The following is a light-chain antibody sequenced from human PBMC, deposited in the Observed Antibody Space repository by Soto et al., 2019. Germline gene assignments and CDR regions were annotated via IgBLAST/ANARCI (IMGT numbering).Light chain of an antibody. J-gene: IGLJ1*01. CDR3: ISYTNTNTYV. V-gene: IGLV2-14*03. Sequence: QSALTQPASVSGSPGQSITISCTGTSSDVGGYNFVSWYQYHPAKAPKLMIYDLTYRPSGVSNRFSGSKSGNTAYLTISGLQAEDEADYYCISYTNTNTYVFGTGTKVTVL. CDR1: SSDVGGYNF. CDR2: DLT.